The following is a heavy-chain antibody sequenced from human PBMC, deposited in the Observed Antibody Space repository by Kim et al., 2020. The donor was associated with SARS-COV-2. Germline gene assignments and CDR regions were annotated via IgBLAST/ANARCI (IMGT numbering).Heavy chain of an antibody. CDR3: ARVGRWLQWGDWDYYYYGMDV. CDR2: ISSSSSYI. J-gene: IGHJ6*02. V-gene: IGHV3-21*01. CDR1: GFTFSSYS. Sequence: GGSLRLSCAASGFTFSSYSMNWVRQAPGKGLEWVSSISSSSSYIYYADSVKGRFTISGDNAKNSLYLQMNSLRAEDTAVYYCARVGRWLQWGDWDYYYYGMDVWGQGPTVTVS. D-gene: IGHD5-12*01.